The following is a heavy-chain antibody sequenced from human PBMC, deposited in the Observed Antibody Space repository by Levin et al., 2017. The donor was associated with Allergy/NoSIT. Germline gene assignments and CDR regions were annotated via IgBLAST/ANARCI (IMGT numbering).Heavy chain of an antibody. V-gene: IGHV4-39*01. D-gene: IGHD3-10*01. CDR2: IYYSGST. CDR1: GGSISSSSYY. CDR3: ARPEATMIRGPQEAFDI. Sequence: PSETLSLTCTVSGGSISSSSYYWGWIRQPPGRGLEWIGSIYYSGSTYYNPSLKSRVTISVDTSKNQFSLKLSSVTAADTAVYYCARPEATMIRGPQEAFDIWGQGTMVTVSS. J-gene: IGHJ3*02.